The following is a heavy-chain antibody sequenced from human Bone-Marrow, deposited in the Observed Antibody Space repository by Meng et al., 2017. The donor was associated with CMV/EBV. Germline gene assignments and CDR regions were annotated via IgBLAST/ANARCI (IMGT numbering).Heavy chain of an antibody. J-gene: IGHJ4*02. V-gene: IGHV3-30-3*01. D-gene: IGHD1-26*01. CDR2: ISYDGSNK. Sequence: GESLKISCAASGFTFSSYATHWGRQAPGKGLEWVAVISYDGSNKYYADSVKGRFTISRDNSKNTLYLQMNSLRAEDTAVYYCARAWELLLFDYWGQGTLVTVSS. CDR3: ARAWELLLFDY. CDR1: GFTFSSYA.